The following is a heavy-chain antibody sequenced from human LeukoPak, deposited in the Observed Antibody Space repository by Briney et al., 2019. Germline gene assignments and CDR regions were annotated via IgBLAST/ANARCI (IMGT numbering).Heavy chain of an antibody. D-gene: IGHD2-21*02. CDR2: MNPDSGNT. Sequence: ASVNVSFTASVYTFTINDINWGRQAPGQGLEWMGWMNPDSGNTGYAQKFQGRFTITRNTSISTAYMEMSSLRSEDTAVYYCARGPYCGGDCPYNFDYWGQGTLVTVSS. CDR1: VYTFTIND. V-gene: IGHV1-8*03. CDR3: ARGPYCGGDCPYNFDY. J-gene: IGHJ4*02.